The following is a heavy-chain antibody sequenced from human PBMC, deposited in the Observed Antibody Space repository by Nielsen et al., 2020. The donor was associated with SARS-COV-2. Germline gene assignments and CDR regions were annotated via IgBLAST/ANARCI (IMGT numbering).Heavy chain of an antibody. V-gene: IGHV3-33*03. CDR3: AKTRRGYSYGPTDDY. CDR2: IWHDGSAK. CDR1: GFTFSTYG. J-gene: IGHJ4*02. D-gene: IGHD5-18*01. Sequence: GESLKISCVASGFTFSTYGMHWVRQAPGKGLEWVAVIWHDGSAKYYADSVKGRFTFSRDNSKNKLYLQMNSLRAEDTAVYYCAKTRRGYSYGPTDDYWGQGTLVTVSS.